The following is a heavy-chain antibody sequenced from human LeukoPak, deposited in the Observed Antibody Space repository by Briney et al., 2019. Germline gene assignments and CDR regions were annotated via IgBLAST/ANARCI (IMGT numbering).Heavy chain of an antibody. J-gene: IGHJ5*01. CDR1: GFSFTAYS. V-gene: IGHV3-48*01. Sequence: PGGSLRLSCAASGFSFTAYSMNWVRQAPGRGLGWISYIGPGGDIHYADSVTGRFTVSRDTAKNSLYLQMNGLRVEDTAVYYCARRFDSWGQGTLASVSS. CDR3: ARRFDS. CDR2: IGPGGDI.